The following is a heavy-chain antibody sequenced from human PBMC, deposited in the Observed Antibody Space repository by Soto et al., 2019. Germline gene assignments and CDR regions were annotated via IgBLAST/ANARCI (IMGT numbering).Heavy chain of an antibody. V-gene: IGHV4-30-4*01. J-gene: IGHJ5*02. D-gene: IGHD6-13*01. CDR3: ARGRPDGSRLDP. CDR2: IYYSGST. CDR1: GGSISSGDYY. Sequence: QVQLQESGPGLVKPSQTLSLTCTVSGGSISSGDYYWSWIRQPPGKGLEWIGYIYYSGSTYYNPSTKSRVTRSVDTSKNQFSLKLSSVPAADAAVYYCARGRPDGSRLDPWGQGTLVTVSS.